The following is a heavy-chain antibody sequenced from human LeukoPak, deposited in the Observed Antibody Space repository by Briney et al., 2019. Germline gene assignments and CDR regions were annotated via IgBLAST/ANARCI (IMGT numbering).Heavy chain of an antibody. J-gene: IGHJ4*02. V-gene: IGHV1-2*02. Sequence: GASVKVSCKASGYTFTGYYMHWVRQAPGQGLEWMGWINPNSGGTNYAQKFQGRVSMTRDTSISTAYMELSRLRSDDTAVYYCARTVGYSSGWYDFDYWGQGTLVTVSS. CDR2: INPNSGGT. CDR1: GYTFTGYY. CDR3: ARTVGYSSGWYDFDY. D-gene: IGHD6-19*01.